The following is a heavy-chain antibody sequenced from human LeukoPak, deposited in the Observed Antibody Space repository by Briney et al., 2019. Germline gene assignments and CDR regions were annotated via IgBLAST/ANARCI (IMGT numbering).Heavy chain of an antibody. J-gene: IGHJ4*02. D-gene: IGHD2-15*01. CDR2: IKQDGSEI. Sequence: GGSLRLSCVASGFTLSRSWMTWARQPPGRGREWVANIKQDGSEIHYLDSVKGRFTISRNNAKNSLYLQMNNLRAEDTAVYYCAKGSGFLFDYCGQGTLVSVSS. CDR1: GFTLSRSW. CDR3: AKGSGFLFDY. V-gene: IGHV3-7*01.